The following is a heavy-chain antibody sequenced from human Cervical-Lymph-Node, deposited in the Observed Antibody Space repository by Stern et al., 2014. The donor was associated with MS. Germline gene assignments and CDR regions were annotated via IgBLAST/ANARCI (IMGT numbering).Heavy chain of an antibody. CDR2: IGWNSVNI. CDR3: AKEAHGDGDYFDY. J-gene: IGHJ4*02. D-gene: IGHD3-10*01. Sequence: VQLVESGGGLVQPGRSLRLSCAASGFTFDDYGMYWVRQSPGKGLEGVSGIGWNSVNIVYADSVEGRFTISRDNAKNSLYLEMNSLRPEDTALYYCAKEAHGDGDYFDYWGQGTLVIVSS. CDR1: GFTFDDYG. V-gene: IGHV3-9*01.